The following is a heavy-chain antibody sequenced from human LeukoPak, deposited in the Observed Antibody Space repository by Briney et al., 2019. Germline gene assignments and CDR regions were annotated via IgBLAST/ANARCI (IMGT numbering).Heavy chain of an antibody. CDR3: ATGAYCGGDCFDAFDI. CDR2: IYTSGST. CDR1: GASISSYY. J-gene: IGHJ3*02. V-gene: IGHV4-4*07. Sequence: SETLSLTCTVPGASISSYYWNWIRQPAGKGLEWIGRIYTSGSTDYNPSLKSRVTMSVDSSKNQFSLKLSSVTAADTAAYYCATGAYCGGDCFDAFDIWGQGTMVTISS. D-gene: IGHD2-21*02.